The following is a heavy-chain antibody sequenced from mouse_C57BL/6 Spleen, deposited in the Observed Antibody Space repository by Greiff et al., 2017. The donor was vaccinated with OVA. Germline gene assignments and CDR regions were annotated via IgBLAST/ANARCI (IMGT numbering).Heavy chain of an antibody. Sequence: QVQLQQPGAELVRPGSSVTLSCKASGYTFTSYWLDWVKQRPGQGLECIGNIYPSDSETHYNPKFKDKATLTVDKSSSTAYMQLSSLTSEDSAVYYCAREDYYSMDYWGQGTSVTVSS. CDR3: AREDYYSMDY. CDR1: GYTFTSYW. CDR2: IYPSDSET. V-gene: IGHV1-61*01. J-gene: IGHJ4*01.